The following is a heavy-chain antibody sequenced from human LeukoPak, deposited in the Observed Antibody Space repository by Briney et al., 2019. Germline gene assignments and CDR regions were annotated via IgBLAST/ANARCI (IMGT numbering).Heavy chain of an antibody. CDR2: INPNSGGT. CDR1: GYTFTDYH. J-gene: IGHJ4*02. CDR3: ARDIRPRVESFDY. Sequence: GASVKVSCKTSGYTFTDYHLHWVRQAPGQGLEWVGWINPNSGGTNYAQKIQGRVTMTRDTSINTAYMELSGLRSDDTAVYFCARDIRPRVESFDYWGQGTLVAVSS. V-gene: IGHV1-2*02. D-gene: IGHD3-3*01.